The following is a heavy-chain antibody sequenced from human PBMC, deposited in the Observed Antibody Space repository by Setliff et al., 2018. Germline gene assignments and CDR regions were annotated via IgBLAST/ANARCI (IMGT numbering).Heavy chain of an antibody. CDR1: GASITSGHY. Sequence: SETLSLTCGVSGASITSGHYWGWIRQPPGKGLEWIGTIYHRGRTYYNPSLRSRVTMSLDTSKNQFSLRLSSVTAADTAVYYCASPRRDDLDSPFDAFDLWGQGTKVTVS. J-gene: IGHJ3*01. V-gene: IGHV4-38-2*01. CDR2: IYHRGRT. CDR3: ASPRRDDLDSPFDAFDL. D-gene: IGHD3-3*01.